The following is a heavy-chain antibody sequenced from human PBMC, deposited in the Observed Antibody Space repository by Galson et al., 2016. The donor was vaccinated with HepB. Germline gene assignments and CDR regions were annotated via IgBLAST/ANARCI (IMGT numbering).Heavy chain of an antibody. CDR2: IYYTGRT. Sequence: ETLSLTCTVSGGSIISSTSYWVWFRQSPVKGLEWIGSIYYTGRTYYNPSLKSRLTISVDTSKNQFSLKLSSVTAADTALYYCARYLSRYSSSWFLVPGRNYFDYWGQGTLVTVSS. CDR1: GGSIISSTSY. J-gene: IGHJ4*02. D-gene: IGHD6-13*01. V-gene: IGHV4-39*01. CDR3: ARYLSRYSSSWFLVPGRNYFDY.